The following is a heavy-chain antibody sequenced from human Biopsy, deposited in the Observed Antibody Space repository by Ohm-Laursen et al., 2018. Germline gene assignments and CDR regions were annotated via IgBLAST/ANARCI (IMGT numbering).Heavy chain of an antibody. CDR3: ARGYSRRVSIFEASIYWFDT. J-gene: IGHJ5*02. V-gene: IGHV1-8*01. D-gene: IGHD6-6*01. Sequence: VKVSCKASGYSFSTYDVNWVRQARGQGLEWMGWMIPSSGKTGYAQRFQGRVTLTMNTSISTAYMELSGLRSEDTAVYFCARGYSRRVSIFEASIYWFDTWGQGTLVTVSS. CDR2: MIPSSGKT. CDR1: GYSFSTYD.